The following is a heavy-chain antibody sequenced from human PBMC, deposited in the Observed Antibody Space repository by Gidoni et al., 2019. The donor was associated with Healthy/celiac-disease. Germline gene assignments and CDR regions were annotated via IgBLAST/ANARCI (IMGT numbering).Heavy chain of an antibody. CDR1: GFTFSSYD. Sequence: EVQLVESGGGLVQPGGSLRLSCAASGFTFSSYDMHWVRQATGKGLEWVSAIGTAGDPYYPGSVKGRFTISRENAKNSLYLQMNSLRAGDTAVYYCARELYDSSGYRYFDYWGQGTLVTVSS. D-gene: IGHD3-22*01. CDR3: ARELYDSSGYRYFDY. CDR2: IGTAGDP. J-gene: IGHJ4*02. V-gene: IGHV3-13*05.